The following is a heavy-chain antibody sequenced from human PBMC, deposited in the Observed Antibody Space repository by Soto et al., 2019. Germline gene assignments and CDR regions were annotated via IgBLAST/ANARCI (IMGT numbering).Heavy chain of an antibody. CDR2: INPSGGST. J-gene: IGHJ3*02. V-gene: IGHV1-46*01. D-gene: IGHD6-13*01. CDR1: GYTFTSYY. Sequence: VKVSCKASGYTFTSYYMHWVRQAPGQGLEWMGIINPSGGSTSYAQKFQGRVTMTRDTSTSTVYMELSSLRSEDTAVYYCARWRGIAAAGAGFDIWGQRTTVTVSS. CDR3: ARWRGIAAAGAGFDI.